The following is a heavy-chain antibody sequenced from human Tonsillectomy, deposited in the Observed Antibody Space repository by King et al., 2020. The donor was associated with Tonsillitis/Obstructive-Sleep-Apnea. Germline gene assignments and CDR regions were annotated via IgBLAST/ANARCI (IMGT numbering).Heavy chain of an antibody. CDR2: ISDSGGST. D-gene: IGHD4-23*01. CDR3: AKLYGGNSGSHFDY. Sequence: QLVQSGGGLVQSGGSLRLSCAASGFTFSSYAMSWVRQAPGKGLEWGSVISDSGGSTYYADSVKGRFTISRDNSKNTLYLQMNSLRAADTAVYYCAKLYGGNSGSHFDYWGQGTLVTVSS. V-gene: IGHV3-23*04. CDR1: GFTFSSYA. J-gene: IGHJ4*02.